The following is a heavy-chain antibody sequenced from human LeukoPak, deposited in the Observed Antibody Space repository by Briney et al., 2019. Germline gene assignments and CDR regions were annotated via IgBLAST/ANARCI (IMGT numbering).Heavy chain of an antibody. D-gene: IGHD3-10*01. V-gene: IGHV3-64D*06. CDR3: VKDDSYYYDSGIYPY. CDR1: GLTFSSFA. J-gene: IGHJ4*02. Sequence: GGSLRLSCSASGLTFSSFALHWVRQAPGKGLEYVSGISNTGVSTYYADSVTGRFTISRDNSKNTLYLQMGSLRAEDTAIYYCVKDDSYYYDSGIYPYWGQGTLVTVSS. CDR2: ISNTGVST.